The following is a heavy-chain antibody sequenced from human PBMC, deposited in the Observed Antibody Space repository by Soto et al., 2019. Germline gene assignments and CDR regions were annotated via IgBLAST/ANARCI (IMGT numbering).Heavy chain of an antibody. J-gene: IGHJ6*02. CDR3: GRVGRGSYYLDYYYGMDV. Sequence: SETLSLTCTVSGGSISSYYWSWIRQPPGKGLEWIGYIYYSGGTNYNPSLKSRVTISVDTSKNQFSLKLSSVTAADTAVYYCGRVGRGSYYLDYYYGMDVWGQGTTVTVSS. CDR2: IYYSGGT. CDR1: GGSISSYY. D-gene: IGHD1-26*01. V-gene: IGHV4-59*01.